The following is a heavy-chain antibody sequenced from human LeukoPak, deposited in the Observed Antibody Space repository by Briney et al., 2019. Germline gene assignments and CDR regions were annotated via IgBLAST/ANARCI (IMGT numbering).Heavy chain of an antibody. CDR3: ARKGSSTWYTYWFDP. V-gene: IGHV4-4*02. J-gene: IGHJ5*02. CDR1: GDSISSSYW. CDR2: IYQSGST. Sequence: SETLSLTCDVSGDSISSSYWWTWVRQPPGEGLEWIGEIYQSGSTNYDSSLKSRVTISLDKSKNQFSLKVSSLTAADTAVYYCARKGSSTWYTYWFDPWGQGTLVTVSS. D-gene: IGHD6-13*01.